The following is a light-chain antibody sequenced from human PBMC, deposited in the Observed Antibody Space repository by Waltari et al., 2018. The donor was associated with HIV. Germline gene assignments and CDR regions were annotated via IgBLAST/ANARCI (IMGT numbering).Light chain of an antibody. CDR1: TLQHQY. Sequence: SYDLTQPPSVSVSSGQTATVTCSGLTLQHQYVSWYQQRSGQSPVLVIYQETKRPPGIHGRFFGSTSENTATLTINETQPLDEAHYSCQAWDSGTIVFGGGTRLTVL. V-gene: IGLV3-1*01. J-gene: IGLJ3*02. CDR3: QAWDSGTIV. CDR2: QET.